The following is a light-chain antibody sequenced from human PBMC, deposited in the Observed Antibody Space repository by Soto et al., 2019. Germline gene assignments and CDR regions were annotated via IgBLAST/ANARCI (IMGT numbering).Light chain of an antibody. V-gene: IGKV3-15*01. J-gene: IGKJ5*01. CDR1: QSVYAN. CDR2: GAS. CDR3: QQFHTWPPIT. Sequence: EIVMTQSPATLSVSLGERATLSCRASQSVYANSAWYQQKPGQPPRLLIYGASTRATGVPARFSGSGSGTEFTLTISSLQSEDFAVYYCQQFHTWPPITFGQGTRLEIK.